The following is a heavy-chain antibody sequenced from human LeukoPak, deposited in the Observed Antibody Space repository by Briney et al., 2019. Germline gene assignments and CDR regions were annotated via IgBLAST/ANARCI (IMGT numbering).Heavy chain of an antibody. CDR3: ARLKEGEGYTIFGVVIQRLAGDYFDY. CDR1: AFTFSSYS. J-gene: IGHJ4*02. V-gene: IGHV3-21*01. CDR2: ISSSSSYI. Sequence: PGGSLRLSCAASAFTFSSYSMNWVRQAPGKGLEWVSSISSSSSYIYYADSVKGRFTISRDNAKNSLYLQMNSLRAEDTAVYYCARLKEGEGYTIFGVVIQRLAGDYFDYWGQGTLVTVSS. D-gene: IGHD3-3*01.